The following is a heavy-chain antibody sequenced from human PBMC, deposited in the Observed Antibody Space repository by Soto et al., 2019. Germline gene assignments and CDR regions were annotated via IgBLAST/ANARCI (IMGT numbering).Heavy chain of an antibody. D-gene: IGHD1-7*01. V-gene: IGHV4-59*08. CDR1: GGSISSYY. Sequence: SETLSLTCTVSGGSISSYYWSWIRQPPGKGLEWIGYIYYSGSTNYNPSLKSRVTISVDTSKNQFSLKLSSVTAADTAVYYCARHAGYNWNYAFSVGGIDAFDIWGQGTMVTVSS. J-gene: IGHJ3*02. CDR3: ARHAGYNWNYAFSVGGIDAFDI. CDR2: IYYSGST.